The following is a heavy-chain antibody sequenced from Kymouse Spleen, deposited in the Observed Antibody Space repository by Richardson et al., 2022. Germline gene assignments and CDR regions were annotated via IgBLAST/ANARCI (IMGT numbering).Heavy chain of an antibody. V-gene: IGHV3-33*01. D-gene: IGHD1-1*01. J-gene: IGHJ5*02. CDR1: GFTFSSYG. Sequence: QVQLVESGGGVVQPGRSLRLSCAASGFTFSSYGMHWVRQAPGKGLEWVAVIWYDGSNKYYADSVKGRFTISRDNSKNTLYLQMNSLRAEDTAVYYCASLGTTGTTDWFDPWGQGTLVTVSS. CDR2: IWYDGSNK. CDR3: ASLGTTGTTDWFDP.